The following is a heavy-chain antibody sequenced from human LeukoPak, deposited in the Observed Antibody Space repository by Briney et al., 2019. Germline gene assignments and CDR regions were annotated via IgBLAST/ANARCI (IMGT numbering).Heavy chain of an antibody. D-gene: IGHD6-13*01. V-gene: IGHV3-23*01. Sequence: GGSLRLSCAASEFTFSSYPMSWVRQAPGKGLEWVSGITGSGGNTYYADSVKGRFTISRDNSKNTLYLQMSSLRAEDTAIYYCAKDISTRWYSSTPLPGDYWGQGTLVTVSS. CDR2: ITGSGGNT. CDR1: EFTFSSYP. CDR3: AKDISTRWYSSTPLPGDY. J-gene: IGHJ4*02.